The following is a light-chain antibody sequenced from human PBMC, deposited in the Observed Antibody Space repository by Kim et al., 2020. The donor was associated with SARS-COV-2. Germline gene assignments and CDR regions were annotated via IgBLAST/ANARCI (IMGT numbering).Light chain of an antibody. V-gene: IGLV3-21*04. J-gene: IGLJ1*01. Sequence: SYELTQPPSLSVAPGKAARITCGGNNIDSKSVHWYQQRPGQAPVLVIYYNNDRPSGIPERFSGSNSGNTATLTISGVEAGDEADYYCQVWDSGSDHQVFGTGTKVTVL. CDR1: NIDSKS. CDR3: QVWDSGSDHQV. CDR2: YNN.